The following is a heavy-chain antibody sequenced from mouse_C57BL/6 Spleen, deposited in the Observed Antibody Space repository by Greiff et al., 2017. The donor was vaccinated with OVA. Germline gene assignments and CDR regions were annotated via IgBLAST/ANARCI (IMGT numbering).Heavy chain of an antibody. D-gene: IGHD2-2*01. V-gene: IGHV1-15*01. CDR3: TSSGVTRVDY. CDR2: IDPETGGT. J-gene: IGHJ2*01. Sequence: VQLQQSGAELVRPGASVTLSCKASGYTFTDYEMHWVKQTPVHGLEWIGAIDPETGGTAYNQKFKGKAILTADKSSSTAYMELRSLTSEDSAVYYCTSSGVTRVDYWGQGTTLTVSS. CDR1: GYTFTDYE.